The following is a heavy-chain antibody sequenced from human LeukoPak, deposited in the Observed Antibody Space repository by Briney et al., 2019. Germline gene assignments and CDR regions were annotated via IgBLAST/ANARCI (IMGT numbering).Heavy chain of an antibody. CDR3: ARNQRGYSYDYNWFDP. V-gene: IGHV4-38-2*02. D-gene: IGHD5-18*01. CDR2: IYHSGST. J-gene: IGHJ5*02. Sequence: SETLSLTCTVSGYSISSGYYWGWIRQPPGKGLEWVGSIYHSGSTYYNPSLKSRVTISVDTSKNQFSLTLSSVTAADTAVYYCARNQRGYSYDYNWFDPWGQGTLVTVSS. CDR1: GYSISSGYY.